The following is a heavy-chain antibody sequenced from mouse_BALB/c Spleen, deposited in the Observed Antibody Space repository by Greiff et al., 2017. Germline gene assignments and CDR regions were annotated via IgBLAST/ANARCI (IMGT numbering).Heavy chain of an antibody. Sequence: EVMLVESGGGLVKPGGSLKLSCAASGFTFSSYAMSWVRQTPEKRLEWVASISSGGSTYYPDSVKGRFTISRDNARNILYLQMSSLRSEDTAMYYCARGDDGYYEGGAMDYWGQGTSVTVSS. CDR3: ARGDDGYYEGGAMDY. V-gene: IGHV5-6-5*01. D-gene: IGHD2-3*01. J-gene: IGHJ4*01. CDR1: GFTFSSYA. CDR2: ISSGGST.